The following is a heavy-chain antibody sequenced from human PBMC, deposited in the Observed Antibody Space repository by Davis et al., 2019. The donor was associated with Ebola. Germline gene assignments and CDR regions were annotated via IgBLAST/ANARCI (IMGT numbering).Heavy chain of an antibody. V-gene: IGHV3-23*01. Sequence: PGGSLRLSCAASGFTFSSYGMYWFRQAPGGGLEWVAGISVTGADIKYADSVRGRFSISRDDSKNTLYLQMDSLRAEDTAVFYCAEGGTNNFLGANWGQGTLVTVSS. CDR3: AEGGTNNFLGAN. CDR1: GFTFSSYG. D-gene: IGHD2-8*01. CDR2: ISVTGADI. J-gene: IGHJ4*02.